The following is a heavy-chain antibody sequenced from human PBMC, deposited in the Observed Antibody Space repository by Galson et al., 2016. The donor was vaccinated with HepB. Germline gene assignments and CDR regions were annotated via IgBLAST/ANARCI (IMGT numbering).Heavy chain of an antibody. D-gene: IGHD6-6*01. Sequence: SLRLSCAASGFTFSSYAIHWVRQAPGQGLEWVAVISYDGDNKYYVDSVKGRFTISRDNSKNTLYLQMNSLRPEDTAVYYCARDTERFTSSSGMEYGMGVWGQGTTVTVSS. V-gene: IGHV3-30-3*01. CDR2: ISYDGDNK. J-gene: IGHJ6*02. CDR1: GFTFSSYA. CDR3: ARDTERFTSSSGMEYGMGV.